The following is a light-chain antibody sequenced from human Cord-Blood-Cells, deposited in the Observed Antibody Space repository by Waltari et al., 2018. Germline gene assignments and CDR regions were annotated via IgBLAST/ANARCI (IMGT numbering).Light chain of an antibody. V-gene: IGKV3-15*01. CDR2: GAS. J-gene: IGKJ1*01. CDR1: QSVSSN. CDR3: QQYNNWPRT. Sequence: EIVMTQSPAPLSVSPGERATLSCMASQSVSSNLAWYQQKPGQAPRLLIYGASTRATGIPARFSGSGSGTELTLTISSLQSEDFAVYYCQQYNNWPRTFGQGTKVEIK.